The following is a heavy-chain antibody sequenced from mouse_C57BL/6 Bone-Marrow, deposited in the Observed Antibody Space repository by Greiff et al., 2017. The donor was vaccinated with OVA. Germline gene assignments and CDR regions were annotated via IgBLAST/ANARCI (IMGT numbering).Heavy chain of an antibody. CDR3: ASAVFAY. CDR1: GYTFTSYW. V-gene: IGHV1-50*01. J-gene: IGHJ3*01. CDR2: IDPSDSYT. Sequence: QVQLQQPGAELVKPGASVKLSCKASGYTFTSYWMQWVKQRPGQGLEWIGEIDPSDSYTNYNQKFKGKATLTVDTSSSTAYMQLSSLTSEDSAVYYCASAVFAYWGQGPLVTVSA.